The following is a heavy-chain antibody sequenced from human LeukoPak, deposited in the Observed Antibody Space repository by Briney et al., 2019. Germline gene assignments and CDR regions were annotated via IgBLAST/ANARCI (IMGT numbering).Heavy chain of an antibody. Sequence: PSETLSLTCTVSGASISSGDYYWSWVRQPPGKGLEWIGYIYYSGTTNYNPSLKTRVTISVDTSKNQFSLKLSSVTAADMAVYYCARGPNYVWGSYRYFDYWGQGILVTVSS. V-gene: IGHV4-30-4*01. CDR1: GASISSGDYY. CDR2: IYYSGTT. CDR3: ARGPNYVWGSYRYFDY. J-gene: IGHJ4*02. D-gene: IGHD3-16*02.